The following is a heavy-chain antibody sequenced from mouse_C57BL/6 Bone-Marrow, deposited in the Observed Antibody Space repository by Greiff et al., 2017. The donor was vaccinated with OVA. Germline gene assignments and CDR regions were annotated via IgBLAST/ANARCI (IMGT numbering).Heavy chain of an antibody. V-gene: IGHV5-9-1*02. CDR3: TRDSYGNYL. CDR1: GFTFSSYA. Sequence: EVKLMESGEGLVKPGGSLKLSCAASGFTFSSYAMSWVRQTPEKRLEWVAYISSGGDYIYYADTVKGRFTISRDNARNTLYLQMSSLKSEDTAMYYCTRDSYGNYLWGQGTTLTVSS. J-gene: IGHJ2*01. D-gene: IGHD2-1*01. CDR2: ISSGGDYI.